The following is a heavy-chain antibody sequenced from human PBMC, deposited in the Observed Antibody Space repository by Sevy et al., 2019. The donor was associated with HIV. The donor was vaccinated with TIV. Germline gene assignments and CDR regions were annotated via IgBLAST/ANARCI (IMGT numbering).Heavy chain of an antibody. J-gene: IGHJ6*02. V-gene: IGHV3-30-3*01. Sequence: GGSLRLSCAASGFAFSNYYAMYWVRQAPGKGLKWVALKSYDGNDKYYADSVKGRFTISRDNFKNTLYLQMNSLTAEDTAVYYCARPRANYVDNYFFYAMDVWGQGTTVTVSS. D-gene: IGHD4-17*01. CDR1: GFAFSNYYA. CDR2: KSYDGNDK. CDR3: ARPRANYVDNYFFYAMDV.